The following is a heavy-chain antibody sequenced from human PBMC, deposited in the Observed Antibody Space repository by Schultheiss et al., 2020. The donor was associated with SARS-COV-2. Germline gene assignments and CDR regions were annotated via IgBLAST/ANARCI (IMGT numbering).Heavy chain of an antibody. CDR3: ARDQVFEEYFYGMDV. CDR1: GFTFSNYA. J-gene: IGHJ6*02. Sequence: GGSLRLSCAASGFTFSNYAMSWVRQAPGKGLEWVSAISGTGGSTYYADSVKGRFTISRDNAKNSLYLQMNSLRAEDTAVYYCARDQVFEEYFYGMDVWGQGTTVTVSS. V-gene: IGHV3-23*01. CDR2: ISGTGGST. D-gene: IGHD3-10*01.